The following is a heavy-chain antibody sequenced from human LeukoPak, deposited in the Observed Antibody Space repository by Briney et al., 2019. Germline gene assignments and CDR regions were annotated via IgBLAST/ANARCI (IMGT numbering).Heavy chain of an antibody. J-gene: IGHJ4*02. D-gene: IGHD2-15*01. CDR1: GYTFTSYD. CDR2: MNPNSGNT. V-gene: IGHV1-8*01. Sequence: ASVKVSCKASGYTFTSYDINWVRQATGQGLEWMGWMNPNSGNTGYAQKFQGRVTMTRNTSISTAYMELSSLRSEDTAVYYCARGAQEGYCSGGSCYVLDYWGQGTLVTVSS. CDR3: ARGAQEGYCSGGSCYVLDY.